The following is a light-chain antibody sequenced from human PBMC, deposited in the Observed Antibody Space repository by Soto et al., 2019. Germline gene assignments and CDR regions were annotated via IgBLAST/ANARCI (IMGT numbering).Light chain of an antibody. CDR1: QSISSW. V-gene: IGKV1-5*03. J-gene: IGKJ1*01. CDR3: QQYNSYRT. Sequence: DITMSQSPSTVSASVGDRVTITCRASQSISSWLAWYQQKPGKAPKLLIYNASSLESGVPSRFSGSGSGTEFTLTISSLQPDDFATYYCQQYNSYRTFGQGTQVDI. CDR2: NAS.